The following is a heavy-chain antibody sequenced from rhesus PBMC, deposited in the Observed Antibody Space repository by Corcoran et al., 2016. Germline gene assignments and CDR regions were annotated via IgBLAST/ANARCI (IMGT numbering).Heavy chain of an antibody. CDR3: AIPRRDY. Sequence: QVQLQESGPGLVKPSETLSLTCTVSGASISSYWWSWLRQPPGKGLEWIGEINGNSGSTNYNPSLKSRVTISRDTSKNQFCLKLSSVTAADTAVYYCAIPRRDYWGQGVLVTVSS. CDR2: INGNSGST. V-gene: IGHV4-80*01. J-gene: IGHJ4*01. CDR1: GASISSYW.